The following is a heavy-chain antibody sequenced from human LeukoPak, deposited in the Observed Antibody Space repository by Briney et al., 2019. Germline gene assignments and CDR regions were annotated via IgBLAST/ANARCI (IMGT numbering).Heavy chain of an antibody. J-gene: IGHJ6*03. CDR3: ARDQGFSYYYYYMDV. CDR2: INQDGSEK. Sequence: GGPLRLSCGASGFTLKNYWMSWVRQAPGKGLEWVANINQDGSEKYYVDSVKGRLTISRDNAKNSLYLQMNSLRAEDTAVYYCARDQGFSYYYYYMDVWGKGTTVTVSS. CDR1: GFTLKNYW. D-gene: IGHD3-3*01. V-gene: IGHV3-7*01.